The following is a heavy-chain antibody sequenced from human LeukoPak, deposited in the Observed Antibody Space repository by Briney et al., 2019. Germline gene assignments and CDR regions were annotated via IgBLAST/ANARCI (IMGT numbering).Heavy chain of an antibody. J-gene: IGHJ5*02. CDR3: ARGTGYSSGWYNWFDP. D-gene: IGHD6-19*01. Sequence: GGSLRLSCAASGFTFSSYWMHWVRQAPGKGLVWVSRTNSDGSSTSYADSVKGRFTISRDNAKNTLYLQMNSLRAEDTAVYYCARGTGYSSGWYNWFDPWGQGTLVTVSS. V-gene: IGHV3-74*01. CDR1: GFTFSSYW. CDR2: TNSDGSST.